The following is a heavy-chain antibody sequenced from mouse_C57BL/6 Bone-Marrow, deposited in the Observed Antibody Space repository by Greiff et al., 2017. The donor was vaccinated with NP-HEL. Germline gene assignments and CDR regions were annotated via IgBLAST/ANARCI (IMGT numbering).Heavy chain of an antibody. J-gene: IGHJ2*01. D-gene: IGHD2-2*01. CDR3: ARRGYPYYFDY. CDR2: ISNGGGST. CDR1: GFTFSDYY. V-gene: IGHV5-12*01. Sequence: VQLVESGGGLVQPGGSLKLSCAASGFTFSDYYMYWVRQTPEKRLEWVAYISNGGGSTYYPDTVKGRFIISRDNAKNTLYLQMSRLKSEDTAMYYCARRGYPYYFDYWGQGTTLTVSS.